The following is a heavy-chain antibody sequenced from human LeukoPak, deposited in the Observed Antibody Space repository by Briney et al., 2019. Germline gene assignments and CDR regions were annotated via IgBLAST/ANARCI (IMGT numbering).Heavy chain of an antibody. CDR3: ARGLSSGSYYFDY. J-gene: IGHJ4*02. Sequence: SEALSLTCTVSGYSISSGYYWGWIRQPPGKGREWIGSIFHSGSTYYNPSLKSGVTISVDTSKNHFSLKLSSVTAADTPVCYSARGLSSGSYYFDYWGQGTLVTVSS. D-gene: IGHD6-19*01. V-gene: IGHV4-38-2*02. CDR1: GYSISSGYY. CDR2: IFHSGST.